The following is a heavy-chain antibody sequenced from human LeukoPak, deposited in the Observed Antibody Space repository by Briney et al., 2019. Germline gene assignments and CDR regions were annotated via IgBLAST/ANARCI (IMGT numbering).Heavy chain of an antibody. CDR3: ARGVSGTGPDI. J-gene: IGHJ3*02. D-gene: IGHD5/OR15-5a*01. Sequence: GGSLRLSCAASGFTLSSHRMDWVRQAPGKGLEWVSSISSRSSFKDYADSVKGRFTISRDNAKNLLYLQMNSLRAEDTAVYYCARGVSGTGPDIWGLGTMVTVSS. CDR2: ISSRSSFK. V-gene: IGHV3-21*06. CDR1: GFTLSSHR.